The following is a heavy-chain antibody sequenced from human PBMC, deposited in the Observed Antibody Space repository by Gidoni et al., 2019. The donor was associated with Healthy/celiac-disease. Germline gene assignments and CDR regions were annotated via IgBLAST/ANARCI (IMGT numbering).Heavy chain of an antibody. CDR3: ARFKDGSRRDFDY. CDR2: ISGSGGST. D-gene: IGHD2-15*01. CDR1: GFPFSSYA. J-gene: IGHJ4*02. Sequence: EVQLLESGGGLVQPGGSLRLSCAASGFPFSSYAMSWVRQAPGKGLEWVSAISGSGGSTYYADSVKGRFTISRDNSENTLYLQMNSLRAEDTAVYYCARFKDGSRRDFDYWGQGTLVTVSS. V-gene: IGHV3-23*01.